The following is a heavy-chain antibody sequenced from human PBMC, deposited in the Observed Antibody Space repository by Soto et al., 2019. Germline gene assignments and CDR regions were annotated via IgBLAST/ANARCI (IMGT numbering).Heavy chain of an antibody. CDR1: VFTFSTYC. Sequence: GGSLRLSCAASVFTFSTYCMHLVRQAPGKGLECVAVISHDGSNKYFADSVKGRFTISRDNSKNTLYLQMNSLREEDTAVYYCAKGVAAGALAYWGQGTMVTVSS. D-gene: IGHD6-13*01. V-gene: IGHV3-30*18. CDR2: ISHDGSNK. J-gene: IGHJ4*02. CDR3: AKGVAAGALAY.